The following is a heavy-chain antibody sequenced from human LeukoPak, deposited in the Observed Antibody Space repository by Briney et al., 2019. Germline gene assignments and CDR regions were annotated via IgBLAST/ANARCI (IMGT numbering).Heavy chain of an antibody. J-gene: IGHJ3*02. Sequence: SETLSLTCTVSGGSISSGSYYWSWIRQPAGKGLEWIGRIYTSGSTNYNPSLKSRVTISVDTSKNQFSLKLSSVTAADTAVYYCARCLFGSSWSRIDAFDIWGQGTMVTVSS. CDR3: ARCLFGSSWSRIDAFDI. CDR1: GGSISSGSYY. D-gene: IGHD6-13*01. V-gene: IGHV4-61*02. CDR2: IYTSGST.